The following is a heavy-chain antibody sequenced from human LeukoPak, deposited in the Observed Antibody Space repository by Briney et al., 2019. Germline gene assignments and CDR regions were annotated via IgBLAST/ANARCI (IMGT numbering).Heavy chain of an antibody. V-gene: IGHV3-21*01. Sequence: GRSLRLSCAASGFTFDDYAMHWVRQAPGKGLEWVSSISSSSSYIYYADSVKGRFTISRDNAKNSLYLQMNSLRAEDTAVYYCAREARSSSWYGLNWFDPWGQGTLVTVSS. CDR2: ISSSSSYI. CDR3: AREARSSSWYGLNWFDP. CDR1: GFTFDDYA. D-gene: IGHD6-13*01. J-gene: IGHJ5*02.